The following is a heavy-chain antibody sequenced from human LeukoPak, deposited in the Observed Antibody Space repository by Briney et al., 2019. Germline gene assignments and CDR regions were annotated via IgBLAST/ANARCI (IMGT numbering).Heavy chain of an antibody. J-gene: IGHJ6*02. D-gene: IGHD3-22*01. CDR1: GYTFTSYA. V-gene: IGHV1-3*01. CDR2: INADNGNT. Sequence: GASVKVSCKASGYTFTSYAMHWVRQAPGQRLEWMGWINADNGNTKYSQKFQGRVTITRDTSASTAYMELSSLRSEDTAVYYCARSDSSGYPDYYYYGMDVWGQGTTVTVSS. CDR3: ARSDSSGYPDYYYYGMDV.